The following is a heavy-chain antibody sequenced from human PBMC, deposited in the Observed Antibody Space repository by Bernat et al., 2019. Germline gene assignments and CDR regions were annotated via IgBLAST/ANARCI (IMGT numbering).Heavy chain of an antibody. J-gene: IGHJ4*02. D-gene: IGHD6-13*01. CDR1: GGSISSSAYY. V-gene: IGHV4-39*01. Sequence: QLQLQESGPGLVKPSETLSLTCTVSGGSISSSAYYWGWIRQPTGKGLEWIGSIYYSGNTYYNPSLKSRVTISVDTSKNQFSLKLSSVTAADTAVYSCARLSSSYLDYWGRGTLVTVSS. CDR2: IYYSGNT. CDR3: ARLSSSYLDY.